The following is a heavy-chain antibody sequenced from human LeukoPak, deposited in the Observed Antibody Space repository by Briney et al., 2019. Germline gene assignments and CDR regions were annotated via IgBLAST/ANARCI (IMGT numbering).Heavy chain of an antibody. CDR1: GFTFDDYA. CDR3: AKSESPEWGAACLFDY. V-gene: IGHV3-9*01. D-gene: IGHD6-6*01. CDR2: ISWNSGSI. J-gene: IGHJ4*02. Sequence: GGSLRLSCAASGFTFDDYAMHWVRQAPGKGLEWVSGISWNSGSIGYADSVKGRFTISRDNAKNSLYLQMNSLRAEDTALYYCAKSESPEWGAACLFDYWGQGTLVTVSS.